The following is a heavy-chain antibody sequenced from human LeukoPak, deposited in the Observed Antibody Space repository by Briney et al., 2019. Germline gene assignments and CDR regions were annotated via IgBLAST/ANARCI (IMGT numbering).Heavy chain of an antibody. J-gene: IGHJ5*02. CDR2: IKQDGREK. D-gene: IGHD2-2*01. Sequence: GGSLRLSCAASGFTFSSYWMSWVRQAPGKGLEWVANIKQDGREKYYVDSVKGRFTISRDNAKNSLYLQMNSLRAEDTAVYYCARWVVVPASKTLPPPYNWFDPWGQGTLVTVSS. V-gene: IGHV3-7*01. CDR1: GFTFSSYW. CDR3: ARWVVVPASKTLPPPYNWFDP.